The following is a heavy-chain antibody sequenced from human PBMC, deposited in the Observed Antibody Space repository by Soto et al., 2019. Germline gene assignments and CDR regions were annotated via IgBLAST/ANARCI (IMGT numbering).Heavy chain of an antibody. V-gene: IGHV1-18*01. CDR2: ISAYNGNT. CDR3: ARVPIGVVLVPAANAGWFDP. CDR1: GYTFTSYG. J-gene: IGHJ5*02. Sequence: QVQLVQSGAEVKKPGASVKVSCKASGYTFTSYGISWVRQAPGQGLEWMGWISAYNGNTNYAQKLQGRVTMTTDTSTSTAYMELRSRRSDDTAVYYCARVPIGVVLVPAANAGWFDPWGQGTLVTVSS. D-gene: IGHD2-2*01.